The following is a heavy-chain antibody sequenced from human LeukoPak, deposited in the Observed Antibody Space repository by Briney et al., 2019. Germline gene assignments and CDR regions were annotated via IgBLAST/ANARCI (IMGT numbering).Heavy chain of an antibody. CDR3: ASFYDILTGYQNYYYGMDV. CDR1: GFTFSSHS. V-gene: IGHV3-21*01. D-gene: IGHD3-9*01. CDR2: ISSSSSYI. Sequence: PGGSLRLSCAASGFTFSSHSMNWVRQAPGKGLEWVSSISSSSSYIYYTDSVKGRFTISRDNAKNSLYLQMNSLRAEDTAVYYCASFYDILTGYQNYYYGMDVWGKGTTVTVSS. J-gene: IGHJ6*04.